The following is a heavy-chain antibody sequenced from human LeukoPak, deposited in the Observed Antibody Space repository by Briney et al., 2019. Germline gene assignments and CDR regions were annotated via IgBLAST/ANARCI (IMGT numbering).Heavy chain of an antibody. Sequence: SETLSLTCTVSGGSISSTSYYWDWIRQPPGKGLEWLGSIYYSGSTYYNPSLESRVTISVDTSKNQFSLKLSSVTAADTAVYYCARSSGLDAFDIWGQGTMVTVSS. V-gene: IGHV4-39*07. CDR2: IYYSGST. CDR1: GGSISSTSYY. J-gene: IGHJ3*02. D-gene: IGHD6-19*01. CDR3: ARSSGLDAFDI.